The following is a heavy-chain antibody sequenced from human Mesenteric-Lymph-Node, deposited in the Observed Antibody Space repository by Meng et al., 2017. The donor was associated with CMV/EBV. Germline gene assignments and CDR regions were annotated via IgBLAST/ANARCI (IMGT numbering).Heavy chain of an antibody. CDR3: ARSSSEILIYYYYGMDV. CDR1: GYTFTNYV. CDR2: ISAYNGNT. Sequence: ASVKVSCKASGYTFTNYVITWVRQAPGQGLECMGWISAYNGNTNYAQKLQGRVTMTTDTSTSTAYMELRSLRSDDTAVYYCARSSSEILIYYYYGMDVWGQGTTVTVSS. V-gene: IGHV1-18*01. D-gene: IGHD3-10*01. J-gene: IGHJ6*02.